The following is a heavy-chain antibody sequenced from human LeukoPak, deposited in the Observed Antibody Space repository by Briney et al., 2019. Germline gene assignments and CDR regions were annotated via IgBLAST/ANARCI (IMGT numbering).Heavy chain of an antibody. J-gene: IGHJ4*02. CDR2: ISAYNGNT. V-gene: IGHV1-18*01. CDR3: ARVGGETIDY. Sequence: ASEKLSCKASGYTLTSYGISWVRQAPGQGLEWMVWISAYNGNTNYAQKLQGRVTMPTDTSTSTAYMELRSLRSDDTAVYYCARVGGETIDYWGQGTLVTVSS. CDR1: GYTLTSYG. D-gene: IGHD1-26*01.